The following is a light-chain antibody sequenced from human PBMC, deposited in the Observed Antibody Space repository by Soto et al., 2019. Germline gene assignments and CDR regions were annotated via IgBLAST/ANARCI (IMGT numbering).Light chain of an antibody. V-gene: IGKV3-20*01. CDR1: QSVSSSY. CDR3: QQYGSSLSGYT. CDR2: GAS. J-gene: IGKJ2*01. Sequence: EIVLTQSPGTLSLSPGERATLSCRASQSVSSSYLAWYQQKPGQAPRLLIYGASSRATGIPDRFSGSGSGTYFTLTISRLEPEDFAVYYCQQYGSSLSGYTFGQGTKLEIK.